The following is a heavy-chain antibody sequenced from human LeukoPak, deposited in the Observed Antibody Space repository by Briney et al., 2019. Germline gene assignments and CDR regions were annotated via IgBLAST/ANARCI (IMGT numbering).Heavy chain of an antibody. CDR3: ARAPGGGKNFDY. V-gene: IGHV3-7*01. Sequence: GGSLRLSCAASGFTFSNYWMTWVRQAPGKGLEWVANIKQDGSEKNYVDSVKGRFTISRDNAKNSLYLQMNSLRVEDRAVYYCARAPGGGKNFDYWGQGTLVTVSS. CDR2: IKQDGSEK. D-gene: IGHD3-16*01. J-gene: IGHJ4*02. CDR1: GFTFSNYW.